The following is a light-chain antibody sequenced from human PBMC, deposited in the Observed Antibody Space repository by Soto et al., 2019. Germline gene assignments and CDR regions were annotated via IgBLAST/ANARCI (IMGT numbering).Light chain of an antibody. V-gene: IGLV2-14*03. Sequence: QSALTQPASVSGSPGQSITVSCTGTSSDLGAYTYVSWYQQHPGKAPKLIIHDVSNRPSGVSNRFSGSKSGNSASLTISGLQAEDESDYYCSSSTSSGTYVFGSGTKLTVL. CDR3: SSSTSSGTYV. CDR2: DVS. CDR1: SSDLGAYTY. J-gene: IGLJ1*01.